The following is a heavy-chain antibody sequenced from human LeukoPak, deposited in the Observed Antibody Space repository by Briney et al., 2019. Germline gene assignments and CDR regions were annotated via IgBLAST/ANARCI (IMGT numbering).Heavy chain of an antibody. CDR3: ARTQHGEFDY. Sequence: SSETLSLTCTVSGVSISSDYWSWIRQPAGKGLEWIGRMYTSGSTNYNPSLKSRVTMSLDTSKNQFSLKLRSVTAADTAVYYCARTQHGEFDYWGQGTLVTVSS. J-gene: IGHJ4*02. CDR1: GVSISSDY. D-gene: IGHD7-27*01. CDR2: MYTSGST. V-gene: IGHV4-4*07.